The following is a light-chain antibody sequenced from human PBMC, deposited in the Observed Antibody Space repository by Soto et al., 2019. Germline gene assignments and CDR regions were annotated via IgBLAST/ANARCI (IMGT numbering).Light chain of an antibody. J-gene: IGLJ2*01. V-gene: IGLV7-43*01. Sequence: QAVVTQEPSLTVSPGGTVTLTCASSTGAVTSGYYPNWFQQKPGQAPRALIYSTNKKHSWTPARFSGSLLGGKAALTLSGVQPEDEAEYYCLLYYGGAVVFGGGTKLT. CDR3: LLYYGGAVV. CDR1: TGAVTSGYY. CDR2: STN.